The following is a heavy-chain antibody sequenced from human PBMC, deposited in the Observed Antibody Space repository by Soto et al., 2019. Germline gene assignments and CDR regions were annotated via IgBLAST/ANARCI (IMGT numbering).Heavy chain of an antibody. CDR2: IWYDGSNK. V-gene: IGHV3-33*01. CDR3: ARDSYCSSTRCYTDYYYYGMDV. Sequence: QVQLVESGGGVVQPGRSLRLSCAASGFTFSSYGMHWVRQAPGKGLEWVAVIWYDGSNKYYADSVKGRFTISRDNSKNTLYLQMNSLRAEDTAVYYCARDSYCSSTRCYTDYYYYGMDVWGQGTTVTVSS. CDR1: GFTFSSYG. J-gene: IGHJ6*02. D-gene: IGHD2-2*02.